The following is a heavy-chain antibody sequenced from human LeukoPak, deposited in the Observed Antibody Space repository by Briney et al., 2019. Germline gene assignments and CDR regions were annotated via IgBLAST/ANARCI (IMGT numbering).Heavy chain of an antibody. J-gene: IGHJ4*02. CDR2: IWNDGSNK. D-gene: IGHD3-10*01. Sequence: GGSLRLSCAASGFTFSVYGMHWVRQAPGKGLEWVGVIWNDGSNKYYADSVKGRFTISRDNSKNTLYLQMNSLRTEDTAVYSCARASGPFDYWGQGTLATVSS. V-gene: IGHV3-33*01. CDR1: GFTFSVYG. CDR3: ARASGPFDY.